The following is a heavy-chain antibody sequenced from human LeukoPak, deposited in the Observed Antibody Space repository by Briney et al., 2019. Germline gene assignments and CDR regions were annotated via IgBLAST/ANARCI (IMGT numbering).Heavy chain of an antibody. CDR3: ARAYYDSSVNDAFDI. CDR1: GGSISSHY. D-gene: IGHD3-22*01. Sequence: MASETLSLTCTVSGGSISSHYWSWIRQPPGKGLEWIGYIYYSGSTNYNPSLKSRVTISVDTSKNQFSLKLSSVTAADTAVYYCARAYYDSSVNDAFDIWGQGTMVTVSS. V-gene: IGHV4-59*11. J-gene: IGHJ3*02. CDR2: IYYSGST.